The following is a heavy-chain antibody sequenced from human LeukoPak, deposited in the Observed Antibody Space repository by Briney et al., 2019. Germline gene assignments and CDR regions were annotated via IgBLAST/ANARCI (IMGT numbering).Heavy chain of an antibody. V-gene: IGHV3-74*01. J-gene: IGHJ6*03. CDR3: ARDLAPNYYYCYLDV. CDR1: GFTFSSYW. CDR2: INSDGSST. Sequence: PGGSLRLSCAASGFTFSSYWMHWVRQAPGKGLVWVSRINSDGSSTSYADSVKGRFTISRDNAKNTPYLQMNSLRAEDTAVYYCARDLAPNYYYCYLDVWGKGTTVTVSS.